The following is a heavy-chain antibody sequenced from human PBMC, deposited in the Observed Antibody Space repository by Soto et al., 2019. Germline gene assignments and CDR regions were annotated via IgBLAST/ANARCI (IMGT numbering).Heavy chain of an antibody. V-gene: IGHV4-59*01. CDR3: ARGFTTKVIDY. CDR2: IYYSGST. D-gene: IGHD5-18*01. J-gene: IGHJ4*02. CDR1: GGSISSYY. Sequence: PSETLSLTCTVSGGSISSYYWSWIRQPPGKGLEWIGYIYYSGSTNYNPSLKSRVTISVDTSKTQFSLKLTSVTAADTAVYYCARGFTTKVIDYWGQGTLVTVSS.